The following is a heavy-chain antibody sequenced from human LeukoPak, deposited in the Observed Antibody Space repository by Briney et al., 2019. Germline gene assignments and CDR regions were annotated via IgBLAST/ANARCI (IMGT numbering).Heavy chain of an antibody. CDR2: IRYDGNNK. J-gene: IGHJ4*02. V-gene: IGHV3-30*02. D-gene: IGHD1-14*01. CDR3: VKDNPLDY. Sequence: PGGSLRLSRGASGFTFSNYGMLWVRQAPGKGLDWVAFIRYDGNNKLYADSVKGRFTISRDNSKNTLYLHINSLRAEDTAVYYCVKDNPLDYWGQGTLVIVSS. CDR1: GFTFSNYG.